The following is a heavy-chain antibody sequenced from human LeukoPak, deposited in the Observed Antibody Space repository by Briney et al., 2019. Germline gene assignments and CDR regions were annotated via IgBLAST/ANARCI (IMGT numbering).Heavy chain of an antibody. D-gene: IGHD1-20*01. Sequence: PSETLSLTCTVSGGSISSSSYYWGWIRQPPGKGLEWIGSIYYSGSTYYNPSLKSRVTISVDTSKNQFSLKLSSVTAADTAVYYCARVITGTRFRLDAFDIWGQGTMVTVSS. CDR3: ARVITGTRFRLDAFDI. J-gene: IGHJ3*02. V-gene: IGHV4-39*07. CDR1: GGSISSSSYY. CDR2: IYYSGST.